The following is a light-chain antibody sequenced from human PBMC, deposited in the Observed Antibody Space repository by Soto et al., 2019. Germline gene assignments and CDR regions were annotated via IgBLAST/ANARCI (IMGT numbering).Light chain of an antibody. Sequence: QSVLTQPPSASGTPGQRVTVSCSGSSSTIGGNTVNWYQQVPGTAPKLLIYSNNQRPSGVPDRFSGSKSGTSASLAISGLQSEDEADYYCAAWDDSLDGPVFGGGTKVTVL. CDR3: AAWDDSLDGPV. CDR2: SNN. V-gene: IGLV1-44*01. CDR1: SSTIGGNT. J-gene: IGLJ2*01.